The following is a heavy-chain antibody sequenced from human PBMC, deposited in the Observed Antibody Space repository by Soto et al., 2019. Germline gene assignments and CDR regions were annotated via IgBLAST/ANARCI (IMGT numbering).Heavy chain of an antibody. Sequence: QVHLVESGGDVVQPGRSLRLSCAASGFIFSNYGMHWIRQVPGKGLEWLAGIWYDSRNEYYVDSVKGRFTISRDNSKNTLYLQMNSLTVEDMAVYFCARDDSPNYYVSGSYFNVWGQGTLVTVSS. CDR1: GFIFSNYG. J-gene: IGHJ1*01. CDR2: IWYDSRNE. CDR3: ARDDSPNYYVSGSYFNV. D-gene: IGHD3-10*01. V-gene: IGHV3-33*01.